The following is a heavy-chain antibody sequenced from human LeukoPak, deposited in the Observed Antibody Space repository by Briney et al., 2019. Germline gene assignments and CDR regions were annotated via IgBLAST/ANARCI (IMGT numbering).Heavy chain of an antibody. CDR1: GFTFSSYW. Sequence: GGSLRLSCAASGFTFSSYWMSWVRQAPGKGPEWVANIKQDGSEKYYVDSVKGRFTISRDNAKNSLYLQMNSLRAEDTAVYYCARGHYYYDSSGYVAFDIWGQGTMVTVSS. CDR2: IKQDGSEK. V-gene: IGHV3-7*01. J-gene: IGHJ3*02. D-gene: IGHD3-22*01. CDR3: ARGHYYYDSSGYVAFDI.